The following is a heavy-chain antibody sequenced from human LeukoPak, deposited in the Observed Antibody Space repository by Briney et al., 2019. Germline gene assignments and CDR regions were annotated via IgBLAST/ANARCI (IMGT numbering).Heavy chain of an antibody. D-gene: IGHD3-22*01. Sequence: QPGGSLRLSCAASGFTFSSYAMSWVRQAPGKGLEWVSAISGSGGSTYYADSVKGRFTISRDNSKNTLYLQMNSLRAEDTAVYYCAKAGPRTYYYDSSGYYWNYFDYWGQGTLVTVSS. V-gene: IGHV3-23*01. J-gene: IGHJ4*02. CDR1: GFTFSSYA. CDR3: AKAGPRTYYYDSSGYYWNYFDY. CDR2: ISGSGGST.